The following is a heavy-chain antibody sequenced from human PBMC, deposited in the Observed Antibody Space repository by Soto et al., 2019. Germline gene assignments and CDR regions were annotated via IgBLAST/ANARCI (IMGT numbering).Heavy chain of an antibody. CDR2: ISTYNGNT. CDR3: ARVPGGLRYFDWLPSDYDAFDI. V-gene: IGHV1-18*01. D-gene: IGHD3-9*01. J-gene: IGHJ3*02. Sequence: ASVKVSCKASGYTFTRSGISWVRQAPGQRLEWMGWISTYNGNTNYAQKLQGRVTMTTDTSTSTAYMELRSLRSDDTAVYYCARVPGGLRYFDWLPSDYDAFDIWGQGTMVTVSS. CDR1: GYTFTRSG.